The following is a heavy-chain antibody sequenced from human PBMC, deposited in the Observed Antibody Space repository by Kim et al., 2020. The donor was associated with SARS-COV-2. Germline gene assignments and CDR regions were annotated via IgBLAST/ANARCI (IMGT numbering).Heavy chain of an antibody. Sequence: GGSLRLSCAASGFTFNIYAMHWVRQAPGKGLEWVAVISFDGSNKYYADSVKGRFTISRDNSKNTLYLQMDSLRAEDTAVYYCARGLGGNYLNWVDTWGRGTLVTVSS. CDR2: ISFDGSNK. V-gene: IGHV3-30-3*01. J-gene: IGHJ5*02. CDR3: ARGLGGNYLNWVDT. CDR1: GFTFNIYA. D-gene: IGHD3-16*01.